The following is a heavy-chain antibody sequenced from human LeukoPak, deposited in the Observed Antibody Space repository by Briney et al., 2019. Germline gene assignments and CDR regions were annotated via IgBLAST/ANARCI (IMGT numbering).Heavy chain of an antibody. J-gene: IGHJ4*02. V-gene: IGHV4-59*01. CDR1: GGSISSYY. CDR2: IYYSGST. CDR3: ARGRGPSLFSY. Sequence: SETLSLTCTGSGGSISSYYWSWIRQPPGKGLEWIGYIYYSGSTNYNPSLKSRVTISVDTSKNQFSLKLSSVTAADTAVYYCARGRGPSLFSYWGQGTLVTVSS.